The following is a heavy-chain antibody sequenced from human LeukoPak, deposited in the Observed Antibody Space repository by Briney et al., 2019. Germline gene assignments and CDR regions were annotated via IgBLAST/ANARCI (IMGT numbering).Heavy chain of an antibody. CDR3: ARDRGGYGDYVYWYFDL. CDR2: IYYSGST. J-gene: IGHJ2*01. Sequence: PSETLSLTCTVSGGSISSSSYYWGWIRQPPGKGLEWIGSIYYSGSTNYNPSLKSRVTISVDTSKNQFSLKLSSVTAADTAVYYCARDRGGYGDYVYWYFDLWGRGTLVTVSS. CDR1: GGSISSSSYY. D-gene: IGHD4-17*01. V-gene: IGHV4-39*07.